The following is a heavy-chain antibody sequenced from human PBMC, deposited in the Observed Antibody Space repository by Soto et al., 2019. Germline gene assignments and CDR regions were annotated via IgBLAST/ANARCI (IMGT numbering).Heavy chain of an antibody. CDR1: GYTFTSYY. V-gene: IGHV1-46*03. D-gene: IGHD3-9*01. CDR2: INPSGGST. Sequence: ASVKVSCKASGYTFTSYYMHWVRQAPGQGLECMGIINPSGGSTSYAQKFRGRVTMTRDTSTSTVYMELSSLRSEDTAVYYFGRVGWRLDILTGYYNSLPSYYYICWGHGTVV. J-gene: IGHJ4*01. CDR3: GRVGWRLDILTGYYNSLPSYYYIC.